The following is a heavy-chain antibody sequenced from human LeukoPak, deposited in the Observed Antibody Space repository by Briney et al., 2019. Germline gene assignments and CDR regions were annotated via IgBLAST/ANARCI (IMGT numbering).Heavy chain of an antibody. V-gene: IGHV3-11*04. J-gene: IGHJ6*03. Sequence: KPGGSLRLSCAASGFTFSDHYMSWIRQAPGKGLEWVSYISSSGSTIYYADSVKGRFTISRDNAKNSLYLQMNSLRAEDTAVYYCARSIFVVVPAARARRISYYMDVWGKGTTVTVSS. D-gene: IGHD2-2*01. CDR1: GFTFSDHY. CDR3: ARSIFVVVPAARARRISYYMDV. CDR2: ISSSGSTI.